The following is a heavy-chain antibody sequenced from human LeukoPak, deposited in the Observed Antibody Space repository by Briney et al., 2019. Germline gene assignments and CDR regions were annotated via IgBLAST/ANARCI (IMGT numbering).Heavy chain of an antibody. Sequence: SETLSLTCTVSGGSISSYYWGWIRQPPGKGLEWIGYIYYSGSTNYNPSLKSRVTISVDTSKNQFSLKLSSVTAADTAVYYCAKLSIATTSVDYYYYYGMDVWGQGTTVTVSS. CDR2: IYYSGST. V-gene: IGHV4-59*01. D-gene: IGHD6-6*01. CDR1: GGSISSYY. CDR3: AKLSIATTSVDYYYYYGMDV. J-gene: IGHJ6*02.